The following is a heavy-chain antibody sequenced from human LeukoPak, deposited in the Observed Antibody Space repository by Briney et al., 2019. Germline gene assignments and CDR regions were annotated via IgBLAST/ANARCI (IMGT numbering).Heavy chain of an antibody. V-gene: IGHV4-61*01. CDR3: ARERGYCSSTSCPLFDY. CDR2: IYYSGST. CDR1: GGSISSGSYY. D-gene: IGHD2-2*01. Sequence: SETLSLTCTVSGGSISSGSYYWRWIRQLPGKGLEWVGYIYYSGSTNYNPSLKSRVTISVDTSKNQFSLKLSSVTAADTAVYYCARERGYCSSTSCPLFDYWGQGTLVTVSS. J-gene: IGHJ4*02.